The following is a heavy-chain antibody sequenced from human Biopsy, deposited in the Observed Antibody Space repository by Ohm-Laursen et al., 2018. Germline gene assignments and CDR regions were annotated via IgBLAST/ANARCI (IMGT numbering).Heavy chain of an antibody. CDR2: INTSGGST. V-gene: IGHV3-23*01. Sequence: SLRLSCSASGFTFSSYAMTRVRQAPGKGLEWVSVINTSGGSTHYAVSVKGCFTISRDNSKNTLYLRMNSLRAEDTAVYYCAKLADSYGSEFYFDYWGQGTLVTVSS. D-gene: IGHD4-17*01. CDR3: AKLADSYGSEFYFDY. J-gene: IGHJ4*02. CDR1: GFTFSSYA.